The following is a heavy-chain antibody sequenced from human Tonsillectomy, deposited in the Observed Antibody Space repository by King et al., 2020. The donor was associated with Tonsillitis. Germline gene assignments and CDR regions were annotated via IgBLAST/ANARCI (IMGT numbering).Heavy chain of an antibody. CDR3: ARDLDGYFGY. J-gene: IGHJ4*02. CDR1: GFTFSSYA. D-gene: IGHD3-22*01. V-gene: IGHV3-30-3*01. CDR2: ISYDGSNK. Sequence: QVQLVQSGRGVVQPGRSLRLSCAASGFTFSSYAMHWVRQAPGKGLEWVAIISYDGSNKYYADSVKGRFTISRDNSKNTLYLQMNSLRAEDTAVYYCARDLDGYFGYWGQGTLVTVSS.